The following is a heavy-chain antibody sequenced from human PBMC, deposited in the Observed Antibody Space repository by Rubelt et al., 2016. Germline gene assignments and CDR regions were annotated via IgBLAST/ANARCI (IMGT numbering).Heavy chain of an antibody. D-gene: IGHD6-13*01. CDR1: GYTLTELS. J-gene: IGHJ3*02. V-gene: IGHV1-24*01. Sequence: QVQLVQSGAEVKKPGASVKVSCKVSGYTLTELSMHWVRQAPGKGLEWMGGFDGEDGETVYAQNFQGRLTMTEDTSTDTAYMELSRLTSADTAVYYCSTADSSSWYDATDTWGQGTMVTVPS. CDR3: STADSSSWYDATDT. CDR2: FDGEDGET.